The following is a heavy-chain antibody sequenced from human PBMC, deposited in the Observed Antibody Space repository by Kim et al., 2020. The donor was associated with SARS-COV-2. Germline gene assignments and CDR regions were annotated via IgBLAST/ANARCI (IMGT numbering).Heavy chain of an antibody. Sequence: SETLSLTCTVSGGSISSGGYYWSWIRQHPGKGLEWIGYIYYSGSTYYNPSLKSRVTISVDTSKNQFSLKLSSVTAADTAVYYCARGGAVDTAMVTYYYGMDVWGQGTTVTVSS. D-gene: IGHD5-18*01. CDR1: GGSISSGGYY. CDR2: IYYSGST. V-gene: IGHV4-31*03. J-gene: IGHJ6*02. CDR3: ARGGAVDTAMVTYYYGMDV.